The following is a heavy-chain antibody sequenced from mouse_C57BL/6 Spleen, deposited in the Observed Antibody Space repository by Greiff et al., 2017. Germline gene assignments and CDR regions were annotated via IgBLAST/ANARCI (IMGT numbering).Heavy chain of an antibody. CDR2: INPNNGGT. D-gene: IGHD1-1*01. Sequence: EVQLQQSGPELVKPGASVKIPCKASGYTFTDYNMDWVKQSHGKSLEWIGDINPNNGGTIYNQKFKGKATLTVDKSSSTAYMQLKSLTSEDSAVYYCARGGSSYGYFDYWGQGTTLTVSS. CDR3: ARGGSSYGYFDY. V-gene: IGHV1-18*01. J-gene: IGHJ2*01. CDR1: GYTFTDYN.